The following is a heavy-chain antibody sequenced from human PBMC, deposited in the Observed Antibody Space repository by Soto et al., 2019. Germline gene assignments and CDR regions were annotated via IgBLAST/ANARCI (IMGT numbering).Heavy chain of an antibody. D-gene: IGHD3-22*01. CDR1: GFTFSSYG. CDR3: ARELISHYDSSGYPDY. V-gene: IGHV3-33*01. J-gene: IGHJ4*02. Sequence: GGSLRLSCAASGFTFSSYGMHWVRQAPGKGLEWVAVIWYDGSNKYYADSVKGRFTICRDNSKNTLYLQMNSLGAEDTAVYYCARELISHYDSSGYPDYWGQGTLVTVSS. CDR2: IWYDGSNK.